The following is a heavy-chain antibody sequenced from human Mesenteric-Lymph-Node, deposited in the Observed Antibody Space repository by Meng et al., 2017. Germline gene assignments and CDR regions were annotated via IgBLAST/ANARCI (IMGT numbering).Heavy chain of an antibody. D-gene: IGHD2-2*03. J-gene: IGHJ5*02. CDR3: THDIGYYHEVWFDP. CDR1: GFTFGASP. CDR2: IRGKAYSGTT. Sequence: GGSLRLSCTGSGFTFGASPVSWFRQAPGKGLDCVGVIRGKAYSGTTEYAASVKGRFTISRDDTHNTVHLQMNSLRTEDTAVYYCTHDIGYYHEVWFDPWGRGTLVTVSS. V-gene: IGHV3-49*03.